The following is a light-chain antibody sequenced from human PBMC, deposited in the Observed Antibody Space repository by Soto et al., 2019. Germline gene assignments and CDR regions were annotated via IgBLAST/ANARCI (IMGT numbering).Light chain of an antibody. V-gene: IGKV3-11*01. CDR2: DAS. Sequence: EIVLTQSPATLSLSPGERATLSCRASQSVSNYLAWYQQKPGQAPRLLIYDASNRATGIPARFSGSGSGTKFTLTISSLEPEDFAVYYCQQRSNWPRTFGQGTKREIK. CDR1: QSVSNY. J-gene: IGKJ2*01. CDR3: QQRSNWPRT.